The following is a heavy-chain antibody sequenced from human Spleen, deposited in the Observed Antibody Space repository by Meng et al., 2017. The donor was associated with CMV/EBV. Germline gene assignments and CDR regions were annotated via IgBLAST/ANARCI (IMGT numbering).Heavy chain of an antibody. CDR3: ARDQSIAGGRENPFDS. V-gene: IGHV4-34*01. Sequence: GEFFSGYYWSWIRQPPGKGLEWIGGINHSRSTKYNPTLKNRVTISVDTSKNQFSLKLNSVTPEDTAVYYCARDQSIAGGRENPFDSWGQGTLVTVSS. J-gene: IGHJ4*02. CDR2: INHSRST. D-gene: IGHD6-13*01. CDR1: GEFFSGYY.